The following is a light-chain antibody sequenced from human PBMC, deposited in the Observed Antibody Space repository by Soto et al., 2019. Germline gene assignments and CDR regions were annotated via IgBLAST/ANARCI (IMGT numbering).Light chain of an antibody. V-gene: IGKV1-5*03. CDR3: QQYNSHPRT. J-gene: IGKJ1*01. CDR1: QSISSW. Sequence: DIQMTQSPSTLSASVGDRATITSRASQSISSWLAWYQQKPGKAPKLLIYKASSLESGVPSRFSGSGSGTEFTLTISSLQPDDFATYYCQQYNSHPRTFGQGNKVEIK. CDR2: KAS.